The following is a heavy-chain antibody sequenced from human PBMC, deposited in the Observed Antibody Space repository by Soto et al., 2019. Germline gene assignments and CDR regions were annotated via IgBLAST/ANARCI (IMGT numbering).Heavy chain of an antibody. J-gene: IGHJ5*02. V-gene: IGHV4-30-4*01. CDR1: GGSINTADYY. Sequence: QVRLQESGPGLVKPSETLALTCTVSGGSINTADYYWSWIRQSPGKGLEWIVNIYYDGRAYFNPSLRIRPSASIDTSNNQFSLILASVTDADTGVYYCARRFRDTDQYYNGFDPWGQGTLVTVSS. CDR2: IYYDGRA. CDR3: ARRFRDTDQYYNGFDP. D-gene: IGHD3-10*01.